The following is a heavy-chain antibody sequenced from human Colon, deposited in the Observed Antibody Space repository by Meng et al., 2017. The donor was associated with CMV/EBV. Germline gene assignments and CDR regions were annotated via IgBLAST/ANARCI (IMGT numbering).Heavy chain of an antibody. CDR2: FDWTGCSM. Sequence: RQVPGMGLDWVSWFDWTGCSMAYGASMEDRFSISRDNTKNSLYLQMNNLRAEDTALYYCARGGLADEFDYWGQGTLVTVSS. J-gene: IGHJ4*02. V-gene: IGHV3-20*03. CDR3: ARGGLADEFDY.